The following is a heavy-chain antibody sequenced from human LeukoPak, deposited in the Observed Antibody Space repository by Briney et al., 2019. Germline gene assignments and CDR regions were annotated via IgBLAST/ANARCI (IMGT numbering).Heavy chain of an antibody. CDR2: INSDGSST. J-gene: IGHJ6*03. CDR1: GFTFSSYW. CDR3: ATTKTMVRGVIITYYMDV. D-gene: IGHD3-10*01. V-gene: IGHV3-74*01. Sequence: GGSLRLSCAASGFTFSSYWMHWVRQAPGKGLVWVSRINSDGSSTSYADSVKGRFTISRDNAKNTLYLQMNSLRAEDTAVCYCATTKTMVRGVIITYYMDVWGKGTTVTVSS.